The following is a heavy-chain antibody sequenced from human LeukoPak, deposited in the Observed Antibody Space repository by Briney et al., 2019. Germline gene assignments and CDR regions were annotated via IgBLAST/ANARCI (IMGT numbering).Heavy chain of an antibody. CDR2: TYYSGST. D-gene: IGHD4-23*01. V-gene: IGHV4-59*01. CDR3: ARLETTVVTHFDY. CDR1: GGSISSYY. J-gene: IGHJ4*02. Sequence: SETLSLTCTVSGGSISSYYWSWIRQPPGKGLEWIGYTYYSGSTNYNPSLKSRVTISVDTSKNQFSLKLSSVTAADTAVYYCARLETTVVTHFDYWGQGTLVTVSS.